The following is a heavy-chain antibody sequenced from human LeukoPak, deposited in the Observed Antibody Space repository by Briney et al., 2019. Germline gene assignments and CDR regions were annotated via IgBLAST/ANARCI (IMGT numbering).Heavy chain of an antibody. J-gene: IGHJ4*02. Sequence: SETLSLTCTVSGGSISSYYWSWIRQPPGKGLEWIGYIYYSGSTNYNPSLKSRVTISVDTSKNQFSLKLTSVTAADTAVYYCARDRYYYDSSGRSRFDYWGQGTLVTVSS. CDR2: IYYSGST. CDR3: ARDRYYYDSSGRSRFDY. V-gene: IGHV4-59*01. CDR1: GGSISSYY. D-gene: IGHD3-22*01.